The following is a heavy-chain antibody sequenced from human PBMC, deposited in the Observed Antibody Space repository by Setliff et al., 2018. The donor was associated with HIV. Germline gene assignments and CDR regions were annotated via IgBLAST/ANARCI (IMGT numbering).Heavy chain of an antibody. CDR3: ANDRDGWYNPHLYS. CDR2: IKSKVSGETA. V-gene: IGHV3-15*05. CDR1: GLTFKTAW. D-gene: IGHD6-19*01. J-gene: IGHJ4*02. Sequence: GGSLRLSCVASGLTFKTAWMGWVRQAPGKGLEWVGRIKSKVSGETADYAAPVTGRFTISRDDSRNTMYLEMNSLRVDDTAVYYCANDRDGWYNPHLYSWGRGTLVTVSS.